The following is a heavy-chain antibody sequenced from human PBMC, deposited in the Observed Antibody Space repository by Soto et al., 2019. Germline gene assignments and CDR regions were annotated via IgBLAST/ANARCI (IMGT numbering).Heavy chain of an antibody. Sequence: GASVKVSCKASGYTFTSYGISWVRQAPGQGLEWMGWISAYNGNTNYAQKLQGRVTMTTDTSTSAAYMELRSLRSDDTAVYYCARVTPTPAVMVDAFDIWGQGTMVTVSS. CDR2: ISAYNGNT. J-gene: IGHJ3*02. CDR3: ARVTPTPAVMVDAFDI. CDR1: GYTFTSYG. V-gene: IGHV1-18*01. D-gene: IGHD2-2*01.